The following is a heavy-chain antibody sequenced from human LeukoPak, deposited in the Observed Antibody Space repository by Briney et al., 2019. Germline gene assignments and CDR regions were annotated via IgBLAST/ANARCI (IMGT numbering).Heavy chain of an antibody. V-gene: IGHV3-48*01. J-gene: IGHJ3*02. D-gene: IGHD5-18*01. CDR3: ARAAHTAMVLDAFDI. CDR2: ISSSSSTI. Sequence: PGGSLRLSCAASGFSLSKVWMSWVRQAPEKGLEWVSYISSSSSTIYYADSVKGRFTISRDNAKNSLYLQMNSLRAEDTAVYYCARAAHTAMVLDAFDIWGQGTMVTVSS. CDR1: GFSLSKVW.